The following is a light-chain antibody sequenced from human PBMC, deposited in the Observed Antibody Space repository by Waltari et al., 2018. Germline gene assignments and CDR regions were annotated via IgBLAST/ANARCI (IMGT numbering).Light chain of an antibody. CDR2: WTS. V-gene: IGKV4-1*01. CDR3: QQYYTTPWT. CDR1: QNVLYSSNNKNY. Sequence: DIVMTQSPGSLAVSLGERATINCKSSQNVLYSSNNKNYIAWYQQKSGQPPKLLIYWTSTRASGVPDRFSGSGSGTDFALTISSLQAEDVAVYYCQQYYTTPWTFGQGTKVEIK. J-gene: IGKJ1*01.